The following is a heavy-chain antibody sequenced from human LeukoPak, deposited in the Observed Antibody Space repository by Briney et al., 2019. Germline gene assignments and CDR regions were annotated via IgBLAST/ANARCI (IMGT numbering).Heavy chain of an antibody. Sequence: SETLSLTCTVSGGSISDSIYYWGWIRQPPGKGLEWIGSIYYSGTTYYSPSLESRVTISVDTSNNQVSLNLNSVTAADTATYFCARGGFYGHPFDFGGQGTLVTVSS. CDR1: GGSISDSIYY. D-gene: IGHD3-10*01. J-gene: IGHJ4*02. V-gene: IGHV4-39*07. CDR2: IYYSGTT. CDR3: ARGGFYGHPFDF.